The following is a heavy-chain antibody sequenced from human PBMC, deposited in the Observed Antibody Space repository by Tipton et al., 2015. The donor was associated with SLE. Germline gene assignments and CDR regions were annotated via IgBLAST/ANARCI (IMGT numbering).Heavy chain of an antibody. V-gene: IGHV3-66*02. J-gene: IGHJ1*01. CDR1: GITLRSYA. CDR3: ARVWQWLEFRD. D-gene: IGHD6-19*01. Sequence: GSLRLSCAAPGITLRSYAISWVRQAPGKGLEWVTIIYSGGSAYYADSVKGRFTISRDNSKNTVYLQMNSLRAEDTAVYFCARVWQWLEFRDWGQGTLVTVSS. CDR2: IYSGGSA.